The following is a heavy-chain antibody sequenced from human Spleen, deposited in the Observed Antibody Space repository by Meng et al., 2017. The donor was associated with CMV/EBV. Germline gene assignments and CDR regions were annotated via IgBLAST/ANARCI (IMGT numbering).Heavy chain of an antibody. Sequence: GESLKISCAASGFTFSSYGMHWVRQAPGKGLEWVAVISYDGSNKYYADSVKGRFTISRDNSKNTLYLQMNSLRAEDTAVYYCARVHSSGWHFDYWGQGTLVTVSS. CDR1: GFTFSSYG. V-gene: IGHV3-30*19. CDR3: ARVHSSGWHFDY. D-gene: IGHD6-19*01. CDR2: ISYDGSNK. J-gene: IGHJ4*02.